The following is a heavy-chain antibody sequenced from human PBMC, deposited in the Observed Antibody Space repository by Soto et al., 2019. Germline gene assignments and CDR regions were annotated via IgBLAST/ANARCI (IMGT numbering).Heavy chain of an antibody. Sequence: QVQLVESGGGVVQPGTSLRVSCVGSGFTFRSYVIHWVRQAPGKGLEWVALTSYDGSDKYYGDSVRGRFTISRDNSRNTVDLQMDNLRIEDTALYYCARWGTTGGLDVWGQGTLVSV. CDR2: TSYDGSDK. D-gene: IGHD3-16*01. V-gene: IGHV3-30*19. CDR3: ARWGTTGGLDV. J-gene: IGHJ1*01. CDR1: GFTFRSYV.